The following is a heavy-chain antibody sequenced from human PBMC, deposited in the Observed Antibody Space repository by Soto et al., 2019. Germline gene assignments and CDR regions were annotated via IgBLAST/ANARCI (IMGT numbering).Heavy chain of an antibody. CDR2: IYYRGNT. CDR3: ARDGREASGIDV. V-gene: IGHV4-59*11. Sequence: QVQLEESGPGLVKPSETLSLTCTVSGGSISSHYWSWVRQAQGKGLEWIGCIYYRGNTFYNPSLKSRGTISVDTSNNQFSLKLDSVTPADTAVYYCARDGREASGIDVWGQGTAVTVSS. D-gene: IGHD1-26*01. CDR1: GGSISSHY. J-gene: IGHJ6*02.